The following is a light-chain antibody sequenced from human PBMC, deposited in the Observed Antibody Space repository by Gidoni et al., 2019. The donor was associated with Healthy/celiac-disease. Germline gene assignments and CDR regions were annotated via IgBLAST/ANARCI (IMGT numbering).Light chain of an antibody. CDR1: QSVSSSY. V-gene: IGKV3-20*01. CDR3: QQYGSSPR. CDR2: GAS. J-gene: IGKJ1*01. Sequence: EIVLTQSPGTLSLSPGERATLSCRASQSVSSSYLAWYQQKPGQAPRLLIYGASSRATGIPDRFSGSGSGTDFTLTISRLEPEDFAVDYWQQYGSSPRFGQGTKVEIK.